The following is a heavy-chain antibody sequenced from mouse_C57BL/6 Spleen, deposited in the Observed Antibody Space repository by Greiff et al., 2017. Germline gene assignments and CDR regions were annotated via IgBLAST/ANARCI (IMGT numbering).Heavy chain of an antibody. CDR2: IYLGNGYT. CDR3: ARERGYYSFAY. V-gene: IGHV1-58*01. D-gene: IGHD2-3*01. Sequence: VQLQQSGAELVRPGSSVKMSCKTSGYTFTSYGINWVKQRPGQGLEWIGYIYLGNGYTEYNEKFKGKATLTSDTSSSTAYMQLSSLTSEDSAICCCARERGYYSFAYWGQGTLVTVSA. CDR1: GYTFTSYG. J-gene: IGHJ3*01.